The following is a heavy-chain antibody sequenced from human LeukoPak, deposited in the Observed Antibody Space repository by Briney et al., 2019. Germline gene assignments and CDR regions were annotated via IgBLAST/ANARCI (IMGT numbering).Heavy chain of an antibody. CDR1: SGSISGYF. D-gene: IGHD2-2*01. CDR2: IYYSGST. CDR3: ATYLGSTYHRGCYFDY. V-gene: IGHV4-59*01. Sequence: PSETLSLTCTVSSGSISGYFWSWIRQPPGKGLEWIGYIYYSGSTNYNPSLKSRVTISVDTSKTQFSLKLSSVTAADTAVYYCATYLGSTYHRGCYFDYWGQGTLVTVSS. J-gene: IGHJ4*02.